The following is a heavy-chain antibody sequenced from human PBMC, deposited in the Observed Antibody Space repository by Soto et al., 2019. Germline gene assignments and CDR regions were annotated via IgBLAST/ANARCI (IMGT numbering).Heavy chain of an antibody. Sequence: ASVKVSCKASGYTFTSYGISWVRQAPGQGLEWMGWISAYNGNTNYAQKLQGRVTMTTDTSTSTAYMELRSLRSDDTAVYYCARSYDSSGYYYWLAFDIWGQGTMVTVSS. CDR1: GYTFTSYG. V-gene: IGHV1-18*01. J-gene: IGHJ3*02. CDR2: ISAYNGNT. CDR3: ARSYDSSGYYYWLAFDI. D-gene: IGHD3-22*01.